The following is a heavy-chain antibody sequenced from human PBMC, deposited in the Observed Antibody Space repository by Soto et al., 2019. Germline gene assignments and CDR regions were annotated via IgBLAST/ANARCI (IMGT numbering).Heavy chain of an antibody. Sequence: QVQLVQSGAEVKKPGSSVKVSCKTSGGTFSSYAISWVRQAPGQGLEWMGGIIPIFGRPNYAQKFRGRITITADDSTSTAYMELSSLRSEDTAVYYCAAETKWNDGSYWGQGTLVTVSS. CDR1: GGTFSSYA. V-gene: IGHV1-69*12. CDR2: IIPIFGRP. D-gene: IGHD1-1*01. J-gene: IGHJ4*02. CDR3: AAETKWNDGSY.